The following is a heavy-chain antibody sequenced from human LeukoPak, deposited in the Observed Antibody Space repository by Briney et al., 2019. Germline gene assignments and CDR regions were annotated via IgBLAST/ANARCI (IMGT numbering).Heavy chain of an antibody. V-gene: IGHV1-18*01. CDR1: GYTFTSYG. CDR2: ISAYNGNT. J-gene: IGHJ6*03. Sequence: ASVKVSCKASGYTFTSYGISWVRQAPGQGLEWMGWISAYNGNTNYAQKLQGRVTMTTDTSTSTAYMELRSLRSDDTAVYYCARNTQLNAIAILYYYYYMDVWGKGTTVTVSS. D-gene: IGHD2-8*01. CDR3: ARNTQLNAIAILYYYYYMDV.